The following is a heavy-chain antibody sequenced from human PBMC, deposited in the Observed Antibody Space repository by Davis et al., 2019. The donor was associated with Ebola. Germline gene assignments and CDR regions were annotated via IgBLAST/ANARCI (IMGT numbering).Heavy chain of an antibody. CDR2: IIPILGIA. D-gene: IGHD4-17*01. CDR1: GYTFASYY. CDR3: ARLTTVTDPDSGY. V-gene: IGHV1-69*02. J-gene: IGHJ4*02. Sequence: AASVKVSCKASGYTFASYYMHWVRQAPGQGLEWMGRIIPILGIANYAQKFQGRVTITADKSTSTAYMELSSLRSEDTAVYYCARLTTVTDPDSGYWGQGTLVTVSS.